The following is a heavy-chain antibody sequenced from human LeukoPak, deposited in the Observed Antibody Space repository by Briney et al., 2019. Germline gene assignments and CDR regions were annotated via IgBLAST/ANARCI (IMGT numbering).Heavy chain of an antibody. CDR3: ARERGGLRFSRVDY. J-gene: IGHJ4*02. D-gene: IGHD3-3*01. V-gene: IGHV4-61*02. CDR1: GGSISSGSYY. CDR2: IYTSGST. Sequence: SQTPSLTCTVSGGSISSGSYYWSWIRQPAGKGLEWIGRIYTSGSTNYNPSLKSRVTISVDTSKNQFSLKLSSVTAADTAVYYRARERGGLRFSRVDYWGQGTLVTVSS.